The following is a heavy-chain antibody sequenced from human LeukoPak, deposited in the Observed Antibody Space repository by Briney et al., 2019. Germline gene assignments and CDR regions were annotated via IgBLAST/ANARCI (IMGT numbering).Heavy chain of an antibody. CDR2: ITGSCGST. J-gene: IGHJ5*02. Sequence: GGSLRLSCAASGFIFSSYAMSWVRQAPGKGLEWVSAITGSCGSTYYADSVKRRSTISRDNSKNTLYLQMNSLRAEDTAVYYCAKLFYIVVVPSAISAWGQGTLVTVSS. V-gene: IGHV3-23*01. CDR3: AKLFYIVVVPSAISA. D-gene: IGHD2-2*02. CDR1: GFIFSSYA.